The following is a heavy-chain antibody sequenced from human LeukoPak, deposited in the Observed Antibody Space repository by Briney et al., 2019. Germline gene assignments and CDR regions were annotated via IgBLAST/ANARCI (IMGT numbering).Heavy chain of an antibody. CDR1: GGSISSGDYY. CDR3: AREGRNSWFDP. Sequence: PSQTLSLTCTVSGGSISSGDYYWSWIRQPPGKGLEWIGYIYYSGSTYYNPSLKSRVTISVDTSKNQFSLKLSSVTAADMAVYYCAREGRNSWFDPWGQGTLVTVSS. V-gene: IGHV4-30-4*08. D-gene: IGHD2-15*01. J-gene: IGHJ5*02. CDR2: IYYSGST.